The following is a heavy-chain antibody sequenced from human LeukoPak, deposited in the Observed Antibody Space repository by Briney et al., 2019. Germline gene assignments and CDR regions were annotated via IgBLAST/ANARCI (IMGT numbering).Heavy chain of an antibody. V-gene: IGHV3-7*01. CDR1: GFSFTNHW. CDR3: ARDNPTVTTELFVRDWFDP. J-gene: IGHJ5*02. CDR2: VNLDGSDK. D-gene: IGHD4-17*01. Sequence: GGSLRLSCEGSGFSFTNHWMTWVRQGPRKGLEWVAQVNLDGSDKYYVDSVKGRFTISRDNAKNLVYLQMKSLRVEDTAVYYCARDNPTVTTELFVRDWFDPWGQGTLVTVSS.